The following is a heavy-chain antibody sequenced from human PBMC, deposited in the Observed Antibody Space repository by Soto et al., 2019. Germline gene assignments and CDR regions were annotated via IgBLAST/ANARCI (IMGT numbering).Heavy chain of an antibody. J-gene: IGHJ3*02. D-gene: IGHD6-19*01. V-gene: IGHV3-48*02. CDR2: ISSSSSTI. CDR1: GFTFSSYS. CDR3: ARVGIAVAEDAFDI. Sequence: HPGGSLRLSCAASGFTFSSYSMNWVRQAPGKGLEWVSHISSSSSTIYYADSVKGRFTISRDNAKNSLYLQMNSLRDEDTAVYYCARVGIAVAEDAFDIWGQGTMVTVSS.